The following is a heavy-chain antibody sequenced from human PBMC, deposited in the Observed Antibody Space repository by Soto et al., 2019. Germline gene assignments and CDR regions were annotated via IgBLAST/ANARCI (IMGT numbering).Heavy chain of an antibody. D-gene: IGHD6-13*01. CDR1: GYSFTSYW. Sequence: GESLKISCKGSGYSFTSYWISWVRQMPGKGLEWMGRIDPSDSYTNYSPSFQGHVTISADKSISTAYLQWSSLKASDTAMYYCAGSSAAAGPYYYGMDVRGQGTTVTVSS. CDR2: IDPSDSYT. J-gene: IGHJ6*02. CDR3: AGSSAAAGPYYYGMDV. V-gene: IGHV5-10-1*01.